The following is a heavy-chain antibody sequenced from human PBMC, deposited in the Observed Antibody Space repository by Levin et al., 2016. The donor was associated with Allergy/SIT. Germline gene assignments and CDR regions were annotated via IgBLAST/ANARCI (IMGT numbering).Heavy chain of an antibody. Sequence: WIRQPPGKGLEWIGSIHYSGRAHYNPSLNSRVTISVDTSKNEFSLKLNSVTAADTAVYYCARRPPDSGGRCCEYWYFDLWGRGTLVTVSS. V-gene: IGHV4-39*01. D-gene: IGHD2-15*01. J-gene: IGHJ2*01. CDR3: ARRPPDSGGRCCEYWYFDL. CDR2: IHYSGRA.